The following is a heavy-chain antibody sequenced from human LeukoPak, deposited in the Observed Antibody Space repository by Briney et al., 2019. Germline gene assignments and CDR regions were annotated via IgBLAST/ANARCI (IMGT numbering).Heavy chain of an antibody. J-gene: IGHJ4*02. CDR3: ARDSVVPAATRNYGFDY. D-gene: IGHD2-2*01. V-gene: IGHV1-18*01. CDR1: GYTFTSYG. Sequence: GASVKVSCKASGYTFTSYGISWVRQAPGQGLEWMGWVSAYNGNTNYAQKLQGRVTMTTDTSTSTAYMELRSLRSDDTAVYYCARDSVVPAATRNYGFDYWGQGTLVTVSS. CDR2: VSAYNGNT.